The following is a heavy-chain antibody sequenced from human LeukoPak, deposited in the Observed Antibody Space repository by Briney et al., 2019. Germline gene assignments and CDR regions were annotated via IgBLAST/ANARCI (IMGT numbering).Heavy chain of an antibody. J-gene: IGHJ5*02. CDR3: ARIGPLRYFVVNRSGWFDP. V-gene: IGHV4-39*01. Sequence: SETLSLTCSVSGGSISSDSYYWGWIRQPPGEGLEWIGNVYYSGTTYNIPSLKSRVTISVDTSKNQFSLKLGSVTAADTAVYYCARIGPLRYFVVNRSGWFDPWGQGTLVTVSS. CDR1: GGSISSDSYY. CDR2: VYYSGTT. D-gene: IGHD3-9*01.